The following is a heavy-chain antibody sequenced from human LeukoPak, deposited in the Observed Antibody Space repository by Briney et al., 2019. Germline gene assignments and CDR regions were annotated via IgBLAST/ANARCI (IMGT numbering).Heavy chain of an antibody. V-gene: IGHV1-3*01. Sequence: GASVKVSCKASGYILTSYVMDWVRQAPGQRLEWMGWINAGNGNTKYSQKFQGRVTITRDTSASTAYMELSSLRSEDTAVYYCARDRCSGGSCYTSPFDYWGQGTLVTVSS. J-gene: IGHJ4*02. CDR2: INAGNGNT. D-gene: IGHD2-15*01. CDR1: GYILTSYV. CDR3: ARDRCSGGSCYTSPFDY.